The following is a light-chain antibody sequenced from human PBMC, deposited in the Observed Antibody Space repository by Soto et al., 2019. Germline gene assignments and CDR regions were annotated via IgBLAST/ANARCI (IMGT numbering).Light chain of an antibody. V-gene: IGLV2-14*01. CDR2: DVS. CDR3: RRCSSRNTQGV. CDR1: SSDVGGYNY. J-gene: IGLJ1*01. Sequence: QSVLTQPASVSGSPGQSITISCTGTSSDVGGYNYVSWYQQHPGKAPKLMIYDVSNRPSGVSNRFSGSKSGNTASPTISGPQADGEGDFYCRRCSSRNTQGVFGTGSKGTGL.